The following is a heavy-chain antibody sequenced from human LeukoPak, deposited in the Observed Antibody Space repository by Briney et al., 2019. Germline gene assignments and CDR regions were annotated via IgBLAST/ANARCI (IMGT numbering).Heavy chain of an antibody. J-gene: IGHJ4*02. CDR1: GFTVSSNY. V-gene: IGHV3-53*01. CDR3: ASSYEYGSGSYYD. CDR2: IYSGGST. Sequence: PGGSLRLSCAASGFTVSSNYMSWVRQAPGKGLEWVSVIYSGGSTYYADSVKGRFTISRDNSKNTLYLQMNSLRAEDTAVYYCASSYEYGSGSYYDWGQGTLVTVSS. D-gene: IGHD3-10*01.